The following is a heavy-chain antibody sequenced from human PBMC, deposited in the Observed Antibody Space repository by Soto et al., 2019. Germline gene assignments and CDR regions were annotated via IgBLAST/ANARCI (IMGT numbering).Heavy chain of an antibody. V-gene: IGHV1-69*06. Sequence: QVHLVQSEPEVKKPGSSVTVSCETSGDTSRSYVISWVRQAPGQGLEWMGGIVPLLGRATYAQNFQGRVTITADTSTPTEHMELTSLRSEDAAENYRLRRRVIAGTTRGHGGLVTVST. CDR2: IVPLLGRA. J-gene: IGHJ4*01. CDR1: GDTSRSYV. CDR3: LRRRVIAGTT. D-gene: IGHD1-7*01.